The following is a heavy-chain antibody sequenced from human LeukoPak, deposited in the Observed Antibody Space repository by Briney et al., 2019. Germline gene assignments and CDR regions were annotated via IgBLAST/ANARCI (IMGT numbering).Heavy chain of an antibody. D-gene: IGHD2/OR15-2a*01. CDR3: ARVGPSSASMTPAYGMDV. V-gene: IGHV3-20*04. CDR1: GFTFDDYG. J-gene: IGHJ6*02. Sequence: PGGSLRVSCAASGFTFDDYGMSWVRQAPGKGLEWVSGINWNGGSTGYADSVKGRFTISRDNAKNSLYLQMNSLRAKDTALHYCARVGPSSASMTPAYGMDVWGQGTTVTVSS. CDR2: INWNGGST.